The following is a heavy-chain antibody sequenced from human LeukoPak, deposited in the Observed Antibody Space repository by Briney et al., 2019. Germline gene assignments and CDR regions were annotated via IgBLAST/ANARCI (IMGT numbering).Heavy chain of an antibody. CDR3: ARDCESSSWFNWFDP. CDR1: GFTFSSYA. CDR2: ISYDGSNK. J-gene: IGHJ5*02. Sequence: PGRSLGLSCAASGFTFSSYAMHWVRQAPGKGLEWVAVISYDGSNKYYADSVKGRFTISRDNSKNTLYLQMNSLRAEDTAVYYCARDCESSSWFNWFDPWGQGTLVTVSS. V-gene: IGHV3-30-3*01. D-gene: IGHD6-13*01.